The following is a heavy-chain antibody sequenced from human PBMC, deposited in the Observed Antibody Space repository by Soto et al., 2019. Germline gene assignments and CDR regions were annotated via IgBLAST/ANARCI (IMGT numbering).Heavy chain of an antibody. V-gene: IGHV1-18*01. J-gene: IGHJ5*02. CDR3: ASPRAVAGNNWFDP. Sequence: ASVKVSCKASGYTFTSYGISWVRQAPGQGLEWMGWISAYNGNTNYAQKLQGRVTMTTDTSTSTAYMELRSLRSDDTAVYYWASPRAVAGNNWFDPWGQETRVTV. CDR2: ISAYNGNT. CDR1: GYTFTSYG. D-gene: IGHD6-19*01.